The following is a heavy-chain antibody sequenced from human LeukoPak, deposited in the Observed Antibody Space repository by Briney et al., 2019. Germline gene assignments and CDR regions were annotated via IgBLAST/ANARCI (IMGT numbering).Heavy chain of an antibody. CDR3: ARGGYCSGGSCWGNDY. Sequence: LETLSLTRIVSRYSISSGYYWGWNRQPPGKGLGWIGSFYHSGSAYYNPSLKSRVTISVDTSKNHFSLKLSSVTAADTAVYYCARGGYCSGGSCWGNDYWGQGTLVTVSS. CDR2: FYHSGSA. V-gene: IGHV4-38-2*02. J-gene: IGHJ4*02. D-gene: IGHD2-15*01. CDR1: RYSISSGYY.